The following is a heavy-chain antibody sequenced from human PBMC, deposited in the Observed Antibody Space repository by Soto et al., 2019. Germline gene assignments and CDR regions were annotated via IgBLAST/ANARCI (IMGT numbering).Heavy chain of an antibody. CDR2: IYYGGRT. V-gene: IGHV4-59*08. Sequence: PSETLSLTCTVSGDSVTNYFWSWMRQPPGKGLEWIGHIYYGGRTNYSPSLRSRVTMSLDSSKNQFSLKVSSVTAADTAVYYCARQIASRWDSFDYWGQGALVTVSS. J-gene: IGHJ4*02. CDR3: ARQIASRWDSFDY. CDR1: GDSVTNYF. D-gene: IGHD6-13*01.